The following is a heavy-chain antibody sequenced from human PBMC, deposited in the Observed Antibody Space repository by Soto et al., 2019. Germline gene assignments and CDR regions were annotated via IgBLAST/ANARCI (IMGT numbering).Heavy chain of an antibody. D-gene: IGHD5-12*01. V-gene: IGHV1-18*01. CDR1: GYTFTSYG. CDR3: ARDKSILSGYDSPTPFDY. J-gene: IGHJ4*02. CDR2: ISAYNGNT. Sequence: GASVKVSCKASGYTFTSYGISWVRQAPGQGLEWMGWISAYNGNTNYAQKLQGRVTMTTDTSTSTAYMELRSLRSDDTAVYYCARDKSILSGYDSPTPFDYWGQGTLVTVDS.